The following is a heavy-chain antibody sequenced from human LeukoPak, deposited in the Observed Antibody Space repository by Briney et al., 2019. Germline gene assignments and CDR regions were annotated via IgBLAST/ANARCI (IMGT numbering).Heavy chain of an antibody. V-gene: IGHV3-21*01. D-gene: IGHD3-10*01. CDR3: ASYMLRGVRTGVDY. CDR2: ISSNSSYI. CDR1: GFTFSSYS. Sequence: PGGSLRLSCAASGFTFSSYSMNWVRQAPGKGLEWVSSISSNSSYIYYADSVKGRFTISRDNAKNSLYLQMNSLRAEDTVVYYCASYMLRGVRTGVDYWGQGTLVTVSS. J-gene: IGHJ4*02.